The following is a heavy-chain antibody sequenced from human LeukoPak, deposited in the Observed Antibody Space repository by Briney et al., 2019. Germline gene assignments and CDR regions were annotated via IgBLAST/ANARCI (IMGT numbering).Heavy chain of an antibody. Sequence: GGSLRLSCAASGFTVSINYMNWVRQAPGKGLEWVSVIFAGGDTYYTDSVKGRFTISRDNSKNTLYLQMNSLRAEDTAVYYCAKGYDFWSGYHYWGQGTLVTVSS. CDR3: AKGYDFWSGYHY. J-gene: IGHJ4*02. CDR1: GFTVSINY. V-gene: IGHV3-53*01. CDR2: IFAGGDT. D-gene: IGHD3-3*01.